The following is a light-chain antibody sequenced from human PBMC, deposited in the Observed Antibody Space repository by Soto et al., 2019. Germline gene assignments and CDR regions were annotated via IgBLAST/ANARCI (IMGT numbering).Light chain of an antibody. V-gene: IGKV3-20*01. CDR3: QQYGSSPWT. CDR1: QSVSSSY. Sequence: EMVLTQSPGTLSLSPGEIATLSCRASQSVSSSYLAWYQQKPGQAPRPLIYGASSRAIGIPDRFSGSGSGTDFTLTISRLEPEDFAVYYCQQYGSSPWTFGQGTKVEIK. J-gene: IGKJ1*01. CDR2: GAS.